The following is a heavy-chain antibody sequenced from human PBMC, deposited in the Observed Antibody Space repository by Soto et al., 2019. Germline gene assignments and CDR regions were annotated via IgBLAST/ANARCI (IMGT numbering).Heavy chain of an antibody. CDR2: INHSGST. CDR3: ARGKHPLIWFGEPLDY. CDR1: GGSFSGYY. J-gene: IGHJ4*02. V-gene: IGHV4-34*01. D-gene: IGHD3-10*01. Sequence: PSETLSLTCAVYGGSFSGYYWSWIRQPPGKGLEWIGEINHSGSTNYNPSLKSRVTISVDTSKNQFSLKLSSVTAADTAVYYCARGKHPLIWFGEPLDYWGQGTLVTVSS.